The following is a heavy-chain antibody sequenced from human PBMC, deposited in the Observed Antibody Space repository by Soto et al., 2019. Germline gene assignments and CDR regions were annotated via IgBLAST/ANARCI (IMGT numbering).Heavy chain of an antibody. CDR1: GYTFTSYG. Sequence: ASVKVSCKASGYTFTSYGISWVRQAPGQGLEWMGWISAYNGNTNYAQKLQGRVTMTTDTSTSTAYMELSSLRSEDTAVYYCARDKREVDIVATIMNYYYYGMDVWGQGTTVTVSS. V-gene: IGHV1-18*01. J-gene: IGHJ6*02. D-gene: IGHD5-12*01. CDR3: ARDKREVDIVATIMNYYYYGMDV. CDR2: ISAYNGNT.